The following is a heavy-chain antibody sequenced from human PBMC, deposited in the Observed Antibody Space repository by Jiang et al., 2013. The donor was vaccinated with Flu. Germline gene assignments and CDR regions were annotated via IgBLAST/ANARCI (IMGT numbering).Heavy chain of an antibody. J-gene: IGHJ5*02. D-gene: IGHD2-2*01. CDR3: ARRRGSVVVPAATARYNWFDP. Sequence: LVQSGSELKKPGASVKVSCKASGYTFTSYAMNWVRQAPGQGLEWMGWINTNTGNPTYAQGFTGRFVFSLDTSVSTAYLQICSLKAEDTAVYYCARRRGSVVVPAATARYNWFDPGPGNPGHRLL. V-gene: IGHV7-4-1*01. CDR2: INTNTGNP. CDR1: GYTFTSYA.